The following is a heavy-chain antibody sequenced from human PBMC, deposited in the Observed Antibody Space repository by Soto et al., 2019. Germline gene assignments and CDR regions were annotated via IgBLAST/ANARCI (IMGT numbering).Heavy chain of an antibody. CDR1: GYTFTSYD. CDR3: ARPTIQWLRHGPAYGDYVS. V-gene: IGHV1-8*01. Sequence: GASVKVSCKASGYTFTSYDINWVRQATGQGLEWMGWMNPNSGNTGYAQKFQGRVTMTRNTSISTAYMELSSLRSEDTAVYYCARPTIQWLRHGPAYGDYVSWGQGTLVTVSS. CDR2: MNPNSGNT. D-gene: IGHD4-17*01. J-gene: IGHJ4*02.